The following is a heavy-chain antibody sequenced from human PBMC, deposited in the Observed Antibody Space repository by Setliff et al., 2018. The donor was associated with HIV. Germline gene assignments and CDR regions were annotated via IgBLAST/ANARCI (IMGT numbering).Heavy chain of an antibody. V-gene: IGHV4-59*11. CDR3: AITLVGVTTEMY. Sequence: SETLSLTCTVSGGSISSHYWSWIRQPPGKGLEWIGSIYYSGSTNYNPSLKSRVTISVDTSKNQFSLKVNSVTAADTAVYYCAITLVGVTTEMYWGQGTLVTVSS. D-gene: IGHD2-21*02. CDR2: IYYSGST. CDR1: GGSISSHY. J-gene: IGHJ4*02.